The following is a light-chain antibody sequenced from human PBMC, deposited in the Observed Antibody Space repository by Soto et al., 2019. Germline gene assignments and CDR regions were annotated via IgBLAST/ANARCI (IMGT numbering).Light chain of an antibody. CDR3: SSLAVYGNNVRIL. CDR1: SRDVGGHNY. J-gene: IGLJ3*02. V-gene: IGLV2-8*01. CDR2: EVT. Sequence: QSALTQPPSASGSPGQSVSISCTGTSRDVGGHNYVSWFQQHPGKAPKLMIYEVTKRPSGVPDRFSASKSGNTASLTVSGLQPEDEADYYCSSLAVYGNNVRILFGGGTKLTVL.